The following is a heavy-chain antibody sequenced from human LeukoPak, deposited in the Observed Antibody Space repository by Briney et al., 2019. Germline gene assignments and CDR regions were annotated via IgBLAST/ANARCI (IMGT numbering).Heavy chain of an antibody. CDR2: ISGSGGNT. J-gene: IGHJ4*02. CDR1: GFTFNSYA. D-gene: IGHD6-19*01. CDR3: AKERRITMAGTVDYFDY. V-gene: IGHV3-23*01. Sequence: PGGSLGLSCAASGFTFNSYAMSWVRQAPGKGLEWVSSISGSGGNTYYADSVKGRFTISRDNSKNTLYLQMNSLRAADTAVYYCAKERRITMAGTVDYFDYWGQGTLVTVSS.